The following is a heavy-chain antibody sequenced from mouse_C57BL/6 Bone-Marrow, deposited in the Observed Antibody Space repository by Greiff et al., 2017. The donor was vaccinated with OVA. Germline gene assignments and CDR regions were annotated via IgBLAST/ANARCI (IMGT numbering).Heavy chain of an antibody. CDR2: IYPGSGST. CDR3: AREGIYYGNPRLFAY. V-gene: IGHV1-55*01. Sequence: VQRVESGAELVKPGASVKMSCKASGYTFTSYWITWVKQRPGQGLEWIGDIYPGSGSTNYNEKFKSKATLTVDTSSSTAYMQLSSLTSEDSAVYYCAREGIYYGNPRLFAYWGQGTLVTVSA. D-gene: IGHD2-1*01. CDR1: GYTFTSYW. J-gene: IGHJ3*01.